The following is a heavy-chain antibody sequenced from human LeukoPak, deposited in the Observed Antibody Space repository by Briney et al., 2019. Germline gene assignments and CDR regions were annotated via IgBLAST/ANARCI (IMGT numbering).Heavy chain of an antibody. Sequence: ASVKVSCKASGYTFTGYHIHWVRQAPGQGLEWMGRINPNSGDTNYAQKFQGRVTMTRDTSISTAYMELSRLRSDDTAVYYCARDYCSSTSCLFDYWGQGALVTVSS. J-gene: IGHJ4*02. CDR3: ARDYCSSTSCLFDY. CDR2: INPNSGDT. CDR1: GYTFTGYH. D-gene: IGHD2-2*01. V-gene: IGHV1-2*06.